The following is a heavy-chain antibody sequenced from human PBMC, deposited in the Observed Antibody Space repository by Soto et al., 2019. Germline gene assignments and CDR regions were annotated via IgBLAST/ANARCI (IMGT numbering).Heavy chain of an antibody. CDR2: IDPSDSYT. CDR1: GYSFTSYW. J-gene: IGHJ6*02. D-gene: IGHD6-13*01. CDR3: ARHGAGSSWYVNYSGMDV. Sequence: RGESLKISCKGSGYSFTSYWISWVRQMPGKGLEWMGRIDPSDSYTNYSPSFQGHVTISADKSISTAYLQWSSLKASDTAMYYCARHGAGSSWYVNYSGMDVWGQGTTVTVSS. V-gene: IGHV5-10-1*01.